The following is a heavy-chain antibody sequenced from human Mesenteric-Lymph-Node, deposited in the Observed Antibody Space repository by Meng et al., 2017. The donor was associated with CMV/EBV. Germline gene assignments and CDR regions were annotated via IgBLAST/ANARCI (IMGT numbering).Heavy chain of an antibody. CDR2: ISSSGSTI. D-gene: IGHD2-2*01. Sequence: GGSLRLSCAASGFTFSSYEMNWVRQAPGKWLEWVSYISSSGSTIYYADSVKGRFTISRDNAKNSLYLQMNSLRAEDTALYYCAKDSTSYYYYGMDVWGQGTTVTVSS. J-gene: IGHJ6*02. V-gene: IGHV3-48*03. CDR1: GFTFSSYE. CDR3: AKDSTSYYYYGMDV.